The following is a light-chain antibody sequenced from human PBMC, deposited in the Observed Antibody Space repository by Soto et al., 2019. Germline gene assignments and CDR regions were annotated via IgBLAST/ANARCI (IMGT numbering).Light chain of an antibody. J-gene: IGKJ4*01. CDR1: QSIRSTY. CDR2: AAS. V-gene: IGKV3-20*01. CDR3: QQYSGSVT. Sequence: EIGLTQSPGTLSLSPGERATLSCRASQSIRSTYLAWYQQKPGQPPRLLIYAASKRQSGVPDRFSGGGSESDFTLSISSLEPEDFAVYYCQQYSGSVTFGGGTKVDSK.